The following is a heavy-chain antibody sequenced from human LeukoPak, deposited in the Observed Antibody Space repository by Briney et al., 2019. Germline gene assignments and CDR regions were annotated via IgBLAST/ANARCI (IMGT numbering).Heavy chain of an antibody. Sequence: GGSLRLSCAASGFTFRSYDTHWVRQAPGKGLEWVAVISYDGSNKFYADFVKGRFTISRDNSKNTLYLQMNSLRAEDTAVYYCAKGPVVTAFNAFDIWGQGTMVTVSS. J-gene: IGHJ3*02. CDR3: AKGPVVTAFNAFDI. CDR2: ISYDGSNK. CDR1: GFTFRSYD. D-gene: IGHD2-21*02. V-gene: IGHV3-30*18.